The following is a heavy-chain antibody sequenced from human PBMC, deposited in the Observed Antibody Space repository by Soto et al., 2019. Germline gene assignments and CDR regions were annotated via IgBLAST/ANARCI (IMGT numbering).Heavy chain of an antibody. J-gene: IGHJ5*02. CDR3: ARGLVILYGWFDL. Sequence: SETLSLTCTVSGGSISSGGYDWSWIRHPPGKGLEWIGYIYYSGSTYYNPTLKRRFTISVDTSKNQFTLKLSSVTAAATAVYYCARGLVILYGWFDLWGQGTLVTLS. CDR2: IYYSGST. CDR1: GGSISSGGYD. V-gene: IGHV4-30-4*01. D-gene: IGHD2-21*01.